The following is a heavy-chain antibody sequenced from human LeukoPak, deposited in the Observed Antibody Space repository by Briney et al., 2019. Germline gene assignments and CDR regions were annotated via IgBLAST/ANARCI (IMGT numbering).Heavy chain of an antibody. J-gene: IGHJ2*01. D-gene: IGHD6-13*01. Sequence: SGTLSLTCTVSGGSISSYYWSWIRQPAGKGREWIGRIYTSGSTNYNPSLKSRVTISVDKSKNQFSLKLSSVTAADTAVYYCARVAEGQQLVERWYFDLWGRGTLVTVSS. CDR3: ARVAEGQQLVERWYFDL. CDR1: GGSISSYY. CDR2: IYTSGST. V-gene: IGHV4-4*07.